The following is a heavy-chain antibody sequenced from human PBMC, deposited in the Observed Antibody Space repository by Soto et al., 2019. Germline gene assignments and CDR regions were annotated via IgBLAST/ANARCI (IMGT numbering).Heavy chain of an antibody. CDR1: GFSLTTRGKT. Sequence: SGPTLMNPKHPLTLTCTFSGFSLTTRGKTWGWIRQPPGEAPEWLALGEQYSPSLQSRLTFTKDTSKNQVVLTMTDMDPVDTATYYCTLRDDSSRGPIYWGQGILVTVSS. CDR2: GE. J-gene: IGHJ4*02. D-gene: IGHD3-22*01. V-gene: IGHV2-5*01. CDR3: TLRDDSSRGPIY.